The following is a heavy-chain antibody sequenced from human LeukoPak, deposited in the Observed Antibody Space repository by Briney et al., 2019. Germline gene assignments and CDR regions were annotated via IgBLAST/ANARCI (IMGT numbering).Heavy chain of an antibody. CDR1: GGTFSSYA. CDR3: ARGTVTTSGAFDI. V-gene: IGHV1-69*04. Sequence: SVKVSCKASGGTFSSYAISWVRQAPGQGLEWMGRIIPILGIANYAQKFQGRVTITADKSTSTAYMELSSLRSEDTAVYYCARGTVTTSGAFDIWGQGTMVTVSS. J-gene: IGHJ3*02. D-gene: IGHD4-11*01. CDR2: IIPILGIA.